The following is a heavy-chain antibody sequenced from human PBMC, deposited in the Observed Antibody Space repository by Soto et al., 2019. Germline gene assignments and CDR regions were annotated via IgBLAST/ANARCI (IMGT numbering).Heavy chain of an antibody. J-gene: IGHJ4*02. CDR3: ARLPQFPMNTFGGII. Sequence: EVRLVESGGGLVKPGGSLRLSCAASGFTFSSYSMNWVRQAPGKGLEWVSSIRSSGIYIYYADSVKGRFTISRDNAKNSLYRRMNSLRAEDTAVYYCARLPQFPMNTFGGIIGGQGTLVTVS. CDR1: GFTFSSYS. CDR2: IRSSGIYI. V-gene: IGHV3-21*01. D-gene: IGHD3-16*02.